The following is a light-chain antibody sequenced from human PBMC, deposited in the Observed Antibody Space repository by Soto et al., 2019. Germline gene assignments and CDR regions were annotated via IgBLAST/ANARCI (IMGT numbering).Light chain of an antibody. Sequence: DIQMTQSPSTLSASVGGRVTITCRASQSISNSLAWYQQKPGKAPNLLIYKASSLETGVPSRFSGSGSGTEFTLTISSLQPDDVATYYCWQYVSYPVTFGGWTKVEMK. CDR3: WQYVSYPVT. CDR1: QSISNS. J-gene: IGKJ4*01. V-gene: IGKV1-5*03. CDR2: KAS.